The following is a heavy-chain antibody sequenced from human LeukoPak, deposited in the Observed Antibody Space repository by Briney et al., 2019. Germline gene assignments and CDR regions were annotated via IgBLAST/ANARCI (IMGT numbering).Heavy chain of an antibody. CDR1: GGTFSSYA. D-gene: IGHD2-2*01. Sequence: SVRVSCKASGGTFSSYAISWVRQALGQGLEWMGGIIPIFGTANYAQKFQGRVTITTDESTSTAYMELSSLRSEDTAVYYCARDWGCSSTSCYAGWFDPWGQGTLVTVSS. J-gene: IGHJ5*02. CDR2: IIPIFGTA. CDR3: ARDWGCSSTSCYAGWFDP. V-gene: IGHV1-69*05.